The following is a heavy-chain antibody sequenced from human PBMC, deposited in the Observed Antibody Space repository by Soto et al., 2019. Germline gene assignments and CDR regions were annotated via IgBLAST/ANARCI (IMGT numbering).Heavy chain of an antibody. CDR3: ARTMITFGGPPTSSEGYFGMDV. V-gene: IGHV5-10-1*01. Sequence: GESLKISCQGSGYTFSNNWISWVRQKPGKGLEWMGKIDPSGSYPDYSPSFQGHVSLSVDKSVSTAYLQWMSLKASDSAIYYCARTMITFGGPPTSSEGYFGMDVWGHGATVTVSS. D-gene: IGHD3-16*01. CDR2: IDPSGSYP. CDR1: GYTFSNNW. J-gene: IGHJ6*02.